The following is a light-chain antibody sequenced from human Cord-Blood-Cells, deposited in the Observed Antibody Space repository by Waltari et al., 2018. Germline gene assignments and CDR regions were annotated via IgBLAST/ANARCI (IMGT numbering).Light chain of an antibody. Sequence: SALTQPASVSGSPGQSINLSCTGTSSYVGGYNYVSWYQQHPGKAPKLMIYDVSNRPSGVSNRFSGSKSGNTASLTISGLQAEDEADYYCSSYTSSSTSYVFGTGTKVTVL. CDR1: SSYVGGYNY. CDR3: SSYTSSSTSYV. V-gene: IGLV2-14*01. J-gene: IGLJ1*01. CDR2: DVS.